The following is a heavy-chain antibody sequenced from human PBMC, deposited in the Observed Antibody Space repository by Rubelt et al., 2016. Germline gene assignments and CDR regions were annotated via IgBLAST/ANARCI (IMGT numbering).Heavy chain of an antibody. V-gene: IGHV4-59*01. CDR1: GGSISSYY. D-gene: IGHD4-17*01. Sequence: QVQLQESGPGLVKPSETLSLTCTVSGGSISSYYWSWIRQPPGKGLEWIGYIYYSGSTNYNPSLKSRVTISVDTSKNQFSRKLSSVTAAETAVYYCARVQMVTTGSHNWFDPWGQGTLVTVSS. CDR3: ARVQMVTTGSHNWFDP. CDR2: IYYSGST. J-gene: IGHJ5*02.